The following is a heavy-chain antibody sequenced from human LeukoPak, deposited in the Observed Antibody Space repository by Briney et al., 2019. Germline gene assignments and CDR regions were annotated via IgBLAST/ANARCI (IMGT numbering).Heavy chain of an antibody. CDR2: IKKDGSET. D-gene: IGHD3-3*01. J-gene: IGHJ4*02. Sequence: GGSLRLSCAASGLTFGDYWMTWVRQAPGKGLEWVATIKKDGSETYYVDSVRGRFTISRDNSKKSFYLQMNNLRAEDTAMYHCATVFCPTYWGQGTLVTVSS. CDR1: GLTFGDYW. V-gene: IGHV3-7*01. CDR3: ATVFCPTY.